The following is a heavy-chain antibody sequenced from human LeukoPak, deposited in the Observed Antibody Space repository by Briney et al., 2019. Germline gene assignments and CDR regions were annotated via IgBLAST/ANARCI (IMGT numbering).Heavy chain of an antibody. CDR1: GFMFHDYA. V-gene: IGHV3-43*02. Sequence: PGGSLRLSCAAPGFMFHDYAIHWVRQAPGKGLEWVSLISGDGGSTFYADSVKGRFTISRDNSKNSLYLQMNSLRSDDTALYYCAREGPIAVAGYFDYWGQGSLVTVSS. CDR3: AREGPIAVAGYFDY. D-gene: IGHD6-19*01. CDR2: ISGDGGST. J-gene: IGHJ4*02.